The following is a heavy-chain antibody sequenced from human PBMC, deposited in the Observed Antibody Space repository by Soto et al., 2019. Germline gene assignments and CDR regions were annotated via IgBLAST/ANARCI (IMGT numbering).Heavy chain of an antibody. J-gene: IGHJ6*02. CDR3: ARVNLDYVTGMDV. CDR2: IYDSGST. Sequence: QVQLQESGPGLVKPSQTLSLTCTVSGGPITNYWSWIRQHPGKGLEWIGYIYDSGSTYYNPSLKSRVTMSLDTSKHQLSLKPTSVTAADTAVYYCARVNLDYVTGMDVWGQGTTVTVSS. V-gene: IGHV4-31*03. CDR1: GGPITNY. D-gene: IGHD4-17*01.